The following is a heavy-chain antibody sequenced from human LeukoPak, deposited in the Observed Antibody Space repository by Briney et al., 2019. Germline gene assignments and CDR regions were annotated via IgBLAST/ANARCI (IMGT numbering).Heavy chain of an antibody. J-gene: IGHJ4*02. CDR2: IHSSGST. CDR3: ARGAALVTHKYFDY. D-gene: IGHD5-18*01. V-gene: IGHV4-59*08. CDR1: DGSIREYY. Sequence: SETLSLTCTVSDGSIREYYWSWIRQSPVKGLEWIGYIHSSGSTVYNPSLESRVTFSIGAPRNHFYLNMTSVTAADTAVYYCARGAALVTHKYFDYWGPGTLVTVSS.